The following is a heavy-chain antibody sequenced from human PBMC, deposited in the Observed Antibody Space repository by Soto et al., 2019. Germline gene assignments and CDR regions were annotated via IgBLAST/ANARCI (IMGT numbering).Heavy chain of an antibody. Sequence: GASVQVSCKASGGTFSSYAISGVRQPPGQGLEWMGGIIPIFGTANYAQGFQGRVTITADESTSTAYMELSSLRSEDTAVDYCARGGLFYDDSSGYYSRGFDPWGQGTLVTVSS. CDR1: GGTFSSYA. CDR2: IIPIFGTA. V-gene: IGHV1-69*13. CDR3: ARGGLFYDDSSGYYSRGFDP. J-gene: IGHJ5*02. D-gene: IGHD3-22*01.